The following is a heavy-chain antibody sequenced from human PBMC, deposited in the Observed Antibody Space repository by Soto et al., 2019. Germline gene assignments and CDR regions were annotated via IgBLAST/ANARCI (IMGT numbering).Heavy chain of an antibody. J-gene: IGHJ4*02. V-gene: IGHV1-18*01. CDR2: ISAYNGNT. CDR1: GYTFTSYG. Sequence: ASVKVSCTASGYTFTSYGISWVRQAPGQGLEWMGWISAYNGNTNYAQKLQGRVTMTTDTSTSTAYMELRSLRSDDTAVYYCARDKFSYGRTPLLFDYWGQGTLVTVSS. CDR3: ARDKFSYGRTPLLFDY. D-gene: IGHD5-18*01.